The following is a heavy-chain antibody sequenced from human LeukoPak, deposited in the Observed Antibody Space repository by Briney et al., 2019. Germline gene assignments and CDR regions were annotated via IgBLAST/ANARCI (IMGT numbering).Heavy chain of an antibody. CDR1: GGSISSGGYY. CDR2: IYYSGST. D-gene: IGHD3-3*01. J-gene: IGHJ6*03. V-gene: IGHV4-31*03. Sequence: SQTLSLTCTVSGGSISSGGYYWSWIRQHPGKGLGWIGYIYYSGSTYYNPSLKRRVTISVETSKNQFSLKLSSVTAADTAVYYCARKGLGYDFWSGHDYYYYYMDVWGKGTTVTVSS. CDR3: ARKGLGYDFWSGHDYYYYYMDV.